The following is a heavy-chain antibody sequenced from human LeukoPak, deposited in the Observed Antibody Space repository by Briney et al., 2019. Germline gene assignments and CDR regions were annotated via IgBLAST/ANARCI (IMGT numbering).Heavy chain of an antibody. CDR1: GGSISSGGYS. V-gene: IGHV4-30-4*07. CDR2: IYYSVNT. CDR3: ARDGGVAPHNWFDP. J-gene: IGHJ5*02. Sequence: KSSQTLSLTCAVSGGSISSGGYSWSWIRQPPGKGLEWIGYIYYSVNTYYSPSLKSRVTISVDTSKNQFSLKLGSVTAADTAVYYCARDGGVAPHNWFDPWGQGTLVTVSS. D-gene: IGHD2-8*02.